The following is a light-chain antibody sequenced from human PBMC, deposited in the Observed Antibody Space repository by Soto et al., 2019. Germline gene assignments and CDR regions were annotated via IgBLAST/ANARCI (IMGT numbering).Light chain of an antibody. CDR3: QHYGSSPGLT. V-gene: IGKV3-20*01. CDR2: GAS. CDR1: QSVSSSY. Sequence: EIVLTQSPATLSLSPGERATLSCRASQSVSSSYLAWYQQKPGQAPRLLIYGASSRATGIPDRFSGSGSGTDFTLTISRLESEDSAVYYCQHYGSSPGLTFGGGTKVDIK. J-gene: IGKJ4*01.